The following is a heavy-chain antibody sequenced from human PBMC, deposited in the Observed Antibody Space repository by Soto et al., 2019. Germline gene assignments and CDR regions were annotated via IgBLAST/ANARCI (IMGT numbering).Heavy chain of an antibody. D-gene: IGHD4-4*01. V-gene: IGHV3-30*18. J-gene: IGHJ4*02. CDR3: AKDSVFEYSFGQHGFDS. CDR1: GFSFSSYG. Sequence: QEQLVESGGGVVQPGTSLRLSCGASGFSFSSYGMHWVRQAPGKGLEWVAFITYDGSDTYYVDSVKGRFTVSRHNSKNTLYLQMNSLKPEDTSIYYCAKDSVFEYSFGQHGFDSWGQGTLVTASS. CDR2: ITYDGSDT.